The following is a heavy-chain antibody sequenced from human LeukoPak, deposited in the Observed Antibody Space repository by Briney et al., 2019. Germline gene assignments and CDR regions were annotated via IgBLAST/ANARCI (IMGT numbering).Heavy chain of an antibody. Sequence: GASVKVSCKASGYTFTSYDINWVRQATGQGLEWMGWMNPNSGNTGYAQKFQGRVTMTRDTSISTAYMELSSLRSEDTAVYYCAIYGDYLNYYYYYYYMDVWGKGTTVTVSS. CDR3: AIYGDYLNYYYYYYYMDV. D-gene: IGHD4-17*01. CDR1: GYTFTSYD. V-gene: IGHV1-8*01. J-gene: IGHJ6*03. CDR2: MNPNSGNT.